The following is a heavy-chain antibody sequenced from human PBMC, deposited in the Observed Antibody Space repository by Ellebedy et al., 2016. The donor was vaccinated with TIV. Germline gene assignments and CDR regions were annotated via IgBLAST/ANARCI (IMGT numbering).Heavy chain of an antibody. CDR3: ATAPGDYFDY. D-gene: IGHD4-17*01. Sequence: MPGGSLRLSCTVSGGSITSYYWSWIRQPPGKGLELIGHIYYSGSTNYNPSLKSRVTIAADTSKNQFSLKLSSVTAADTAVYYCATAPGDYFDYWGQGTLVTVSS. J-gene: IGHJ4*02. CDR2: IYYSGST. V-gene: IGHV4-59*12. CDR1: GGSITSYY.